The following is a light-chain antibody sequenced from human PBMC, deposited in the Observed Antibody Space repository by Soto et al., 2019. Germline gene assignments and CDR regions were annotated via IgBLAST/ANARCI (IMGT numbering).Light chain of an antibody. J-gene: IGKJ4*01. CDR3: QQFDNRPLT. Sequence: DIPMTQSLSSLSASVGDRVTLTCQANQDINNSLNWYQQRPGEAPKLLIYDASILQAGVPSRFSGSGFGTTFTLTISSLQTEYVATYYCQQFDNRPLTFGGGTQVELK. CDR2: DAS. CDR1: QDINNS. V-gene: IGKV1-33*01.